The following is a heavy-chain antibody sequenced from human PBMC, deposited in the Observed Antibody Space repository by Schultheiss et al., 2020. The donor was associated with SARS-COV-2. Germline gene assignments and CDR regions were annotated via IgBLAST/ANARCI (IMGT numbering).Heavy chain of an antibody. CDR2: INSDGSST. Sequence: GGSLRLSCAASGFTFSSYWMHWVRQAPGKGLVWVSRINSDGSSTSYADSVKGRFTISRDNSKNTLYLQMNSLRAEDTAVYYCAREDITGTHFSRTIDYWGQGTLVTVSS. CDR1: GFTFSSYW. D-gene: IGHD1-7*01. V-gene: IGHV3-74*01. CDR3: AREDITGTHFSRTIDY. J-gene: IGHJ4*02.